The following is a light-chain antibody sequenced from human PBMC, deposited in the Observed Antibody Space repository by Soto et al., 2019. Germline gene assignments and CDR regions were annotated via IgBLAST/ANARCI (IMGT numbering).Light chain of an antibody. V-gene: IGLV2-18*02. CDR1: SSDIGGYNR. CDR3: SSYTTSSTVV. Sequence: QSALTQPPSVSGSPGQSVTISCTGTSSDIGGYNRVSWYQQPPGTAPKLIIYEVTNRPSGVPDRFSGSKSGNTASLTISGLQAEDEADYYCSSYTTSSTVVFGGGTKVTVL. J-gene: IGLJ3*02. CDR2: EVT.